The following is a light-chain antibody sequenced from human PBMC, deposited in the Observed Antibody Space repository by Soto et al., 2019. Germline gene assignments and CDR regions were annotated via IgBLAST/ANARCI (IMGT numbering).Light chain of an antibody. Sequence: QSALTQPASVSGSPGQSITISCTGTRSDVGGYNYVSWYQHPPGTAPKLVIYEVRNRPSGVPDRFSGSKSGNTASLTISGLQAEDEADYYCSSYTSSNTLVFGGGTKLTVL. CDR2: EVR. CDR1: RSDVGGYNY. V-gene: IGLV2-14*01. J-gene: IGLJ2*01. CDR3: SSYTSSNTLV.